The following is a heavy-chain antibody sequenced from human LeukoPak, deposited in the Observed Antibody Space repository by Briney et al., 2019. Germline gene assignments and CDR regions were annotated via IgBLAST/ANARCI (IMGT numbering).Heavy chain of an antibody. CDR2: MWGSGYNS. V-gene: IGHV3-23*01. CDR3: ARSFSGYRDY. Sequence: GGSLRLSCAASGFTFSSYAMTWVRQAPGKGLEWVSAMWGSGYNSYYADSVKGRFTISRDNAKTTVYLQMNSLRVEDTGVYYCARSFSGYRDYWGQGTQVSVSS. CDR1: GFTFSSYA. D-gene: IGHD3-22*01. J-gene: IGHJ4*02.